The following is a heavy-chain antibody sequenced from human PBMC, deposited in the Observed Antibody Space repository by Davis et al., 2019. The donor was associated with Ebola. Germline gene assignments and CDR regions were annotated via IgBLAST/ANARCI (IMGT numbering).Heavy chain of an antibody. J-gene: IGHJ4*02. V-gene: IGHV1-18*01. Sequence: AASVKVSCKASGYTFKNSAISWVRQAPGQGLEWMGWISAYNGNTAYAQILQGRVTMTTDTSTGTAYMELRSLRSDDTAVYYCARDRSLFLIGFFDYWGQGTLVTVSS. CDR3: ARDRSLFLIGFFDY. CDR1: GYTFKNSA. D-gene: IGHD2-8*01. CDR2: ISAYNGNT.